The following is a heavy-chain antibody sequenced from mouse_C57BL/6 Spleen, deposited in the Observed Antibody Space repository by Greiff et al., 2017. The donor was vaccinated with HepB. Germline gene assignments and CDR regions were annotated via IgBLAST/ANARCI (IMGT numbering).Heavy chain of an antibody. V-gene: IGHV2-2*01. D-gene: IGHD2-5*01. CDR1: GFSLTSYG. Sequence: VQLQQSGPGLVQPSQSLSITCTVSGFSLTSYGVHWVRQSPGKGLEWLGVIWRGGSTDYNAAFISRLSTSKDNSKSQVFFKMNSLQADDTAIYYCARNSDYSNYVRYFDVWGTGTTVTVSS. J-gene: IGHJ1*03. CDR2: IWRGGST. CDR3: ARNSDYSNYVRYFDV.